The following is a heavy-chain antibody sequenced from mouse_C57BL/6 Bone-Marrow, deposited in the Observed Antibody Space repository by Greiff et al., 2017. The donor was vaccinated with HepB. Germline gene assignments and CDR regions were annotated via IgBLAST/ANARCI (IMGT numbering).Heavy chain of an antibody. CDR1: GFTFTDYY. CDR2: IRNKANGYTT. CDR3: ARERGYGYAMDY. J-gene: IGHJ4*01. D-gene: IGHD2-2*01. Sequence: EVKLVESGGGLVQPGGSLSLSCAASGFTFTDYYMSWVRQPPGKALEWLGFIRNKANGYTTEYSASVKGRFTISRDISQSILYLQMNALRAEDSATYYCARERGYGYAMDYWGQGTSVTVSS. V-gene: IGHV7-3*01.